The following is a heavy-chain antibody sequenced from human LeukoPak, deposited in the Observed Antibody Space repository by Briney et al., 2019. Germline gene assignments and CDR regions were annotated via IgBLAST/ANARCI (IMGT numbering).Heavy chain of an antibody. CDR3: ARGTLGIAAAGTPHDY. J-gene: IGHJ4*02. CDR1: GGSFSGYY. V-gene: IGHV4-34*01. D-gene: IGHD6-13*01. CDR2: INHSGST. Sequence: PSETLSLTCAVYGGSFSGYYWSWIRQPPGKGLEWIGEINHSGSTNYNPSLKSRVTISVDTSKNQFSLKLSSVTAADTAVYYCARGTLGIAAAGTPHDYWGQGTLVTVSS.